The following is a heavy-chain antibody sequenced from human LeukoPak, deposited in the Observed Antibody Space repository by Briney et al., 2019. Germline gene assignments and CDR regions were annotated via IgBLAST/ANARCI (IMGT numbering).Heavy chain of an antibody. CDR2: ISSSSSYI. J-gene: IGHJ4*02. CDR1: GFTFSSYS. Sequence: GGSLRLSCAASGFTFSSYSMNWVRQAPGKGLEWVSSISSSSSYIYYADSVKGRFTISRDNAKNSLYLQMNSLRAEDTAVYYCAREIFGSGSYPDYWGQGTLVTVSS. D-gene: IGHD3-10*01. V-gene: IGHV3-21*01. CDR3: AREIFGSGSYPDY.